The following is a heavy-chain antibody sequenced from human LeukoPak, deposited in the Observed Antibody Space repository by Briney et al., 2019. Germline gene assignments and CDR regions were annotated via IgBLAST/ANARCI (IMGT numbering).Heavy chain of an antibody. Sequence: ASVTVSCKASGYTFTSYYMHWVRQAPGQGLEWMGIINPSGGSTSYAQKFQGRVTMTRDTSTSTVYMELSSLRSEDTAVYYCASGTGIAVADWGFDAFDIWGQGTMVTVSS. J-gene: IGHJ3*02. CDR3: ASGTGIAVADWGFDAFDI. D-gene: IGHD6-19*01. CDR1: GYTFTSYY. V-gene: IGHV1-46*01. CDR2: INPSGGST.